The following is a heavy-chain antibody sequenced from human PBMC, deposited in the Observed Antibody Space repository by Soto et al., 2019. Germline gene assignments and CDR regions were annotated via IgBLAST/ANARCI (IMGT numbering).Heavy chain of an antibody. Sequence: SETLSLTCTVSGGSISSYYWSWIRQPPGKGLEWIGYIYYSGSTNYNPSLKSRVTISVDTSKNQFSLKLSSVTAADTAVYYCARYDHYDFWSGYYAGGDHAFDIWGRGTMVTVSS. D-gene: IGHD3-3*01. CDR2: IYYSGST. J-gene: IGHJ3*02. CDR3: ARYDHYDFWSGYYAGGDHAFDI. CDR1: GGSISSYY. V-gene: IGHV4-59*08.